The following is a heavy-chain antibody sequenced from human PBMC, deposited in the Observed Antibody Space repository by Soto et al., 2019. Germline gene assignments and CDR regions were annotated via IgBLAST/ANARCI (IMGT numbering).Heavy chain of an antibody. J-gene: IGHJ4*02. V-gene: IGHV3-9*01. CDR2: ISWNSGSI. CDR3: AKDGTSSGYSYGYWVDY. CDR1: GFTFDDYA. D-gene: IGHD5-18*01. Sequence: EVQLVESGGGLVQPGRSLRLSCAASGFTFDDYAMHWVRQAPGKGLEWVSGISWNSGSIGYADSVKGRFTISRDNAKNSLYLQMNSLRAEDTALYYCAKDGTSSGYSYGYWVDYWGQGTLVTVSS.